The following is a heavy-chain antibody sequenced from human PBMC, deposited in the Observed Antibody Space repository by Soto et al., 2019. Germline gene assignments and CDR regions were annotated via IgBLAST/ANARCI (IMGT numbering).Heavy chain of an antibody. V-gene: IGHV3-30-3*01. CDR3: ARDPRQAVRGVMGY. Sequence: QVQLVESVGGVVQPGRSLRLSCAASGFTFSSYAMHWVRQAPGKGLEWVAVISYDGSNKYYADSVKGRFTISRDNSKNTLYLQMNSLRAEDTAVYYCARDPRQAVRGVMGYWGQGTLVTVSS. CDR2: ISYDGSNK. J-gene: IGHJ4*02. D-gene: IGHD3-10*01. CDR1: GFTFSSYA.